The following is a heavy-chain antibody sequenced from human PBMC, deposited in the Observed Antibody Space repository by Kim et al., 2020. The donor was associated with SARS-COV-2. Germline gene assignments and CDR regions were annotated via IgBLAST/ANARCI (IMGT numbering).Heavy chain of an antibody. CDR3: AKWTATSKSGSRWVDP. V-gene: IGHV4-31*02. CDR2: ISDSGKT. J-gene: IGHJ5*02. D-gene: IGHD5-12*01. Sequence: SETLSLTCSVSGGSIISGGSFWSWIRHYPGQGLEWIGYISDSGKTQVNPSLKSRVSMSVDTSKNQFSLNLSSVTAADTAVFYCAKWTATSKSGSRWVDPWGQGIIVTVSS. CDR1: GGSIISGGSF.